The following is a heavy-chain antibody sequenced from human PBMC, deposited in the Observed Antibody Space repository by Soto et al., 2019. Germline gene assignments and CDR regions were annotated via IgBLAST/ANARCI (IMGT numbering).Heavy chain of an antibody. CDR1: GFTFSSYA. Sequence: GGSLRLSCAASGFTFSSYAMSWVRQAPGKGLEWVSAISESGGSTYYVVSVKGRFTISRDSFKNTLYLQMNSLRVEDTAVYYCARPRGDYGYFDYWGQGSLVTVSS. CDR3: ARPRGDYGYFDY. D-gene: IGHD3-10*01. CDR2: ISESGGST. J-gene: IGHJ4*02. V-gene: IGHV3-23*01.